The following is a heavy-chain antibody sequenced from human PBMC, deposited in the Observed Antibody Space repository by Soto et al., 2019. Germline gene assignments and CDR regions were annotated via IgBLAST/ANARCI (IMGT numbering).Heavy chain of an antibody. CDR1: GFTFSSYS. CDR2: ISSSSSTI. V-gene: IGHV3-48*01. D-gene: IGHD3-22*01. CDR3: ARGDDSSGYYYTPFDY. J-gene: IGHJ4*02. Sequence: EVQLVESGGGLVQPGGSLRLSCAASGFTFSSYSMNWVRQAPGKGLEWVAYISSSSSTIYYADSVKGRFTISRDNAKNSLYLKMNLLRAEDTAVYYCARGDDSSGYYYTPFDYWGQGTLVTVSS.